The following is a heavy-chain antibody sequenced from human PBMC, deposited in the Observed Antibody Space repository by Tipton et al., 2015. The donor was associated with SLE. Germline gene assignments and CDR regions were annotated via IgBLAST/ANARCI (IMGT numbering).Heavy chain of an antibody. CDR3: ARRGYCGGDCYPFDY. CDR1: GGSFSGYY. V-gene: IGHV4-34*01. Sequence: TLSLTCAVYGGSFSGYYWSWIRQPPGKGLEWIGEINHSGGTNYNPSLKSRVTISVDTSKNQFSLKLSSVTAADTAVYYCARRGYCGGDCYPFDYWGQGTLVTVSS. CDR2: INHSGGT. J-gene: IGHJ4*02. D-gene: IGHD2-21*02.